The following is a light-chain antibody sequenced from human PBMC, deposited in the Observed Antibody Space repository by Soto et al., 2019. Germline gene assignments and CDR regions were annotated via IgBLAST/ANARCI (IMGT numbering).Light chain of an antibody. CDR2: QTS. Sequence: EIVLTQSPATLSSFPGDRVTLSCRASQYINTRLAWYQHRPGKAPRLLIYQTSIRAAGIPARFSASGSGTDFTLTSSDVQPEDFALYYCHQRQSWPRTFGQGTKVDI. CDR3: HQRQSWPRT. V-gene: IGKV3-11*01. CDR1: QYINTR. J-gene: IGKJ1*01.